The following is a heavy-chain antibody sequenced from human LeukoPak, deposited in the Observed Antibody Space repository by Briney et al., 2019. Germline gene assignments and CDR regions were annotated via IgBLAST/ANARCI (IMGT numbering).Heavy chain of an antibody. CDR1: GFTFSSYS. CDR2: ISSSSSTI. J-gene: IGHJ5*02. CDR3: AREMGDIAYNWFDP. D-gene: IGHD2-15*01. Sequence: PGGSLRLSCAASGFTFSSYSMNWVRQAPGKGLEWVSYISSSSSTIYYADSVKGRFTISRDNAKNSLYLQMNSLRAEDTAVYYCAREMGDIAYNWFDPWGQGTLVTVSS. V-gene: IGHV3-48*04.